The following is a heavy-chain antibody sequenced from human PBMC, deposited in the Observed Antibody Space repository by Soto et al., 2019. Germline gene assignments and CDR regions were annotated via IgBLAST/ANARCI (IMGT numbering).Heavy chain of an antibody. J-gene: IGHJ5*02. CDR3: ASDHYDHVWGSYRYTYWFDP. Sequence: PSETLSLTCAVSGYSISSGYYWGWIRQPPGKGLEWIGSIYHSGSTYYNPSLKSRVTISVDTSKNQFSLKLSSVTAADTAVYYCASDHYDHVWGSYRYTYWFDPWGQGSMITV. D-gene: IGHD3-16*02. CDR1: GYSISSGYY. V-gene: IGHV4-38-2*01. CDR2: IYHSGST.